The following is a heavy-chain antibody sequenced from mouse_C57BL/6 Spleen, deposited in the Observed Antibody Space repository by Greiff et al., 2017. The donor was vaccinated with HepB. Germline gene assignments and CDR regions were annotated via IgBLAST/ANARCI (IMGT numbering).Heavy chain of an antibody. D-gene: IGHD1-1*01. J-gene: IGHJ3*01. CDR2: IYPGDGDT. V-gene: IGHV1-80*01. Sequence: VQLQQSGAELVKPGASVKISCKASGYAFSSYWMNWVKQRPGKGLEWIGQIYPGDGDTNYNGKFKGKATLTADKSSSTADMQLSSLTSEDSAVYFCTSGEGYYGSGAWFADGGQGTLVTVSA. CDR1: GYAFSSYW. CDR3: TSGEGYYGSGAWFAD.